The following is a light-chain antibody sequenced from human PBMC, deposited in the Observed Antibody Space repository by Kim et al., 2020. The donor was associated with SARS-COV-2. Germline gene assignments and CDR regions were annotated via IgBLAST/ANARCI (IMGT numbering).Light chain of an antibody. Sequence: SYELTQPPSVSVSPGQTASIACSGDKLGDKYACWYQQKPGQSPVLVIYQDSKRPSGIPERFSGSNSGNTATLTNSGTQAMDEADYYCQAWDSSRVVFGGG. CDR1: KLGDKY. V-gene: IGLV3-1*01. CDR3: QAWDSSRVV. J-gene: IGLJ2*01. CDR2: QDS.